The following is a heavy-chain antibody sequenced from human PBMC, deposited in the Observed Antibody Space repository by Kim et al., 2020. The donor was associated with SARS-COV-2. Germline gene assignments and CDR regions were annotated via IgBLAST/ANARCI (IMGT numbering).Heavy chain of an antibody. CDR2: ISSSSSTI. V-gene: IGHV3-48*04. CDR1: GFTFSSYS. CDR3: ARVGGGAYYYGMDV. Sequence: GGSLRLSCAASGFTFSSYSMNWVRQAPGKGLEWVSYISSSSSTIYYADSVKGRFTISRDNPKNSQYLQMNSLRAEDTAVYYCARVGGGAYYYGMDVWGRATTVRVSS. J-gene: IGHJ6*02. D-gene: IGHD1-26*01.